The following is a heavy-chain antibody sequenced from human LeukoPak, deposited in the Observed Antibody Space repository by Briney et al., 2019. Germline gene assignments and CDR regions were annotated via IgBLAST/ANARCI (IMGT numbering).Heavy chain of an antibody. CDR1: GCTFSSYA. CDR2: IIPILGIA. J-gene: IGHJ4*02. V-gene: IGHV1-69*04. CDR3: ARDQYDSSGMATIYYFDY. Sequence: ASVKLSCKASGCTFSSYAISWVRQAPGQGFEWMGRIIPILGIANHAQEFQGRVTITADKSTSTAYMELSSLRSEDTAVYYCARDQYDSSGMATIYYFDYWGQGTLVTVSS. D-gene: IGHD5-12*01.